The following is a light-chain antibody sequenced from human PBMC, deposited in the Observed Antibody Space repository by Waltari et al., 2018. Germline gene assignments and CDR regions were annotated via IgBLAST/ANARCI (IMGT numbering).Light chain of an antibody. CDR1: LSNIGSNY. J-gene: IGLJ3*02. CDR2: RDN. Sequence: QSVLTQPPSASGTPGQRVTISCSGSLSNIGSNYIYWYQQVAGMAPKLLIYRDNRRPSGVPARFSGSKSDTSASLAISGLRSEDEAAYSCAAWDDSLSAWVFGGGTKLTVL. V-gene: IGLV1-47*01. CDR3: AAWDDSLSAWV.